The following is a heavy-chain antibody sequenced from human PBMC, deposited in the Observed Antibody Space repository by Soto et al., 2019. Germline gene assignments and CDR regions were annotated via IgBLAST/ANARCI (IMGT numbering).Heavy chain of an antibody. D-gene: IGHD2-8*01. CDR1: SDSITSGGYS. CDR2: IYYTGGT. V-gene: IGHV4-30-2*01. J-gene: IGHJ4*02. Sequence: ASETLSLTCAVSSDSITSGGYSWNWIRQPPGKGLEWIGYIYYTGGTSYNPSLQSRVTISVDTSKNQFSLKLTSVTAADTAVYYCTRWRTSMDYFEYWGRGTLVTVSS. CDR3: TRWRTSMDYFEY.